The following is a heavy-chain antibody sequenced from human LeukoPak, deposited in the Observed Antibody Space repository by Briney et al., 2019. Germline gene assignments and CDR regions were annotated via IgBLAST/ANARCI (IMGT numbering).Heavy chain of an antibody. V-gene: IGHV1-2*02. Sequence: ASVKVSCRASGYTFTGYYMHWVRQAPGQGLEWMGWINPNSGGTNYAQKFQGRVTMTRDTSISTAYMELSRLRSDDTAVYYCARDKWRVVPAVYYYYYYMDVWGKGTTVTVSS. D-gene: IGHD2-2*01. CDR3: ARDKWRVVPAVYYYYYYMDV. CDR1: GYTFTGYY. J-gene: IGHJ6*03. CDR2: INPNSGGT.